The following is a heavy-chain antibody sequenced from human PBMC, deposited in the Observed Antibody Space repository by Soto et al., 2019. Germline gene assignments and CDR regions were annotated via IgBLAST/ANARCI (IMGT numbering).Heavy chain of an antibody. D-gene: IGHD3-10*01. CDR3: ARGGGSGSYINWFDP. CDR1: GGSISSYY. V-gene: IGHV4-59*01. J-gene: IGHJ5*02. Sequence: SETLSLTCTVSGGSISSYYWSWIRQPPGKGSEWIGYIYYSGSTNYNPSLKSRVTISVDTSKNQFSLKLSSVTAADTAVYYCARGGGSGSYINWFDPWGQGTLVTVSS. CDR2: IYYSGST.